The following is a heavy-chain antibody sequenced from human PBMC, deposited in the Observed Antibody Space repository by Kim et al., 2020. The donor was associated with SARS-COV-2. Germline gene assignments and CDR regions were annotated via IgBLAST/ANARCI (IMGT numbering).Heavy chain of an antibody. J-gene: IGHJ6*02. CDR2: IWYDGSNK. CDR1: GFTFSSYG. V-gene: IGHV3-33*01. CDR3: ARDNWATVTTLDYYYYYGMDV. Sequence: GGSLRLSCAASGFTFSSYGMHWVRQAPGKGLEWVAVIWYDGSNKYYADSVKGRFTISRDNSKNTLYLQMNSLRAEDTAVYYCARDNWATVTTLDYYYYYGMDVWGQGTTVTVSS. D-gene: IGHD4-17*01.